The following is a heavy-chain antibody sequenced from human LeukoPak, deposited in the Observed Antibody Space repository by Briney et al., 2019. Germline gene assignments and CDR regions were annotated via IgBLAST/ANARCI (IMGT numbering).Heavy chain of an antibody. CDR1: GFTLSSYA. D-gene: IGHD2-21*01. CDR3: AKAPATTCRGAYCYPFDY. V-gene: IGHV3-23*01. J-gene: IGHJ4*02. Sequence: GSLRLSCAASGFTLSSYAMSWVRQAPGKGLEWVSAISDSGNTCHADSVKGRFTISRDSSKNTLFLQMNRLRPEDAAVYYCAKAPATTCRGAYCYPFDYWGQGTLVTVSS. CDR2: ISDSGNT.